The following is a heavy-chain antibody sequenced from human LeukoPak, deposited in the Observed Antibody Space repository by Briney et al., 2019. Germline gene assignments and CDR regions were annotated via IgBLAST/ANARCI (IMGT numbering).Heavy chain of an antibody. J-gene: IGHJ6*02. V-gene: IGHV3-30-3*01. Sequence: GGSLRLSCAASGFTFSSYAMHWVPQAPGKGLEWVAVISYDGSNKYYADSVKGRFTISRDNSKNTLYLQMNSLRAEDTAVYYCARDKTMIVVVTYYYGMDVWGQGTTVTVSS. CDR2: ISYDGSNK. CDR1: GFTFSSYA. CDR3: ARDKTMIVVVTYYYGMDV. D-gene: IGHD3-22*01.